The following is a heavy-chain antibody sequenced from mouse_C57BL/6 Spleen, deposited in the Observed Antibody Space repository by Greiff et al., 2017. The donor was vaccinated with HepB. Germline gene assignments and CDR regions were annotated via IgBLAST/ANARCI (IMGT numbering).Heavy chain of an antibody. V-gene: IGHV5-9-1*02. Sequence: EVMLVESGKGLVKPGGSLKLSCAASGFTFSSYAMSWVRQTPEKRLEWVAYISSGGDYTYYADNVKGRFTIARDNARNTLYLQMSRLTSEDTAMYYCTRESTSAMDYWGQGTSVTVSS. J-gene: IGHJ4*01. D-gene: IGHD5-5*01. CDR3: TRESTSAMDY. CDR2: ISSGGDYT. CDR1: GFTFSSYA.